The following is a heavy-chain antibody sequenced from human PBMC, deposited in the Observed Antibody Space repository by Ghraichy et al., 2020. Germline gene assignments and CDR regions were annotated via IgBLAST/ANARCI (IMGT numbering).Heavy chain of an antibody. CDR2: IIPIFGTA. CDR3: AREGARGSYYGEGMDV. CDR1: GGTFSSYA. D-gene: IGHD1-26*01. Sequence: SVKVSCKASGGTFSSYAVSWVRQAPGQGLEWMGGIIPIFGTAKYAQKFQGRVTLTADESTSTAYMELSSLRSEDTAVYYCAREGARGSYYGEGMDVWGQGTTVTVSS. J-gene: IGHJ6*02. V-gene: IGHV1-69*13.